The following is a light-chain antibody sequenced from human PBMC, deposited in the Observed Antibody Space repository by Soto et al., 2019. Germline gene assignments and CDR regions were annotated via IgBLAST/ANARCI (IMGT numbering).Light chain of an antibody. CDR1: SSDVGSSNL. V-gene: IGLV2-23*02. CDR3: CSFVGYSLSVV. Sequence: QSALTQPASVSGSPGQSITISCTGTSSDVGSSNLVSWYQHPPDKAPKVIIYEVSKRPSGVSDRFSGSKSGNTAYLTISGLQAEDEADYHCCSFVGYSLSVVFGGGTKLTVL. CDR2: EVS. J-gene: IGLJ2*01.